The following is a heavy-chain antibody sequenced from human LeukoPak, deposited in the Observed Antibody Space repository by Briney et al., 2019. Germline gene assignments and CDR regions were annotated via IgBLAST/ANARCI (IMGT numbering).Heavy chain of an antibody. V-gene: IGHV4-59*01. CDR3: AREGTAGTNLNWCDP. D-gene: IGHD1-1*01. J-gene: IGHJ5*02. CDR1: GGSISSYY. CDR2: ISYSGST. Sequence: PSETLSLTCTVSGGSISSYYWSWIRQPPGKGLEWIGYISYSGSTNFNPSLKSRVTISVDTSKNQFSLKLSSVTAADTAVYYCAREGTAGTNLNWCDPWGQGTLVTVSS.